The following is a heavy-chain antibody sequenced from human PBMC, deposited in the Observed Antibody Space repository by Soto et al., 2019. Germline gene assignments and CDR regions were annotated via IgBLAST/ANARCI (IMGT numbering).Heavy chain of an antibody. J-gene: IGHJ3*02. Sequence: PGGSLRLSCAASGFTVSSHYMSWVRQAPGKGLEWVSVIYRDGSTYYADSVKGRFTISRDNSKNTLFLQMNSLRAEDTAEYYCERRYYGGNSQAFDIWGQGTMVTVSS. CDR3: ERRYYGGNSQAFDI. V-gene: IGHV3-66*01. CDR2: IYRDGST. D-gene: IGHD4-17*01. CDR1: GFTVSSHY.